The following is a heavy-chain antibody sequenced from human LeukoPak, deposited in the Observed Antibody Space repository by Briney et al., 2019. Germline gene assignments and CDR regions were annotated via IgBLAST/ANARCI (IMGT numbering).Heavy chain of an antibody. Sequence: SVKVSCKASGYTFTYRYLHWVRQAPGQALEWMGWITPFNGNTNYAQKFQDRVTITRDRSMSTAYMELSSLRSEDTAVYYCAAVTPGLGSGFTFDYWGQGTLVTVSS. CDR2: ITPFNGNT. D-gene: IGHD6-19*01. CDR1: GYTFTYRY. J-gene: IGHJ4*02. V-gene: IGHV1-45*02. CDR3: AAVTPGLGSGFTFDY.